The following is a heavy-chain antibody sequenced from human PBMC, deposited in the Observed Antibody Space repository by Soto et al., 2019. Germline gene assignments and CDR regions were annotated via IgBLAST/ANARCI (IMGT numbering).Heavy chain of an antibody. CDR1: GGTFSSYA. Sequence: QVQLVQSGAEVKKPGSSVKVSCKASGGTFSSYAISWVRQAPGQGLEWMGGIIPIFGTANYAQKFQGRVTITGDESTSTAYMELSSLRSEDTAVYYCARVAVSYDSTDLGGYFDYWGQGTLVTVSS. V-gene: IGHV1-69*01. CDR2: IIPIFGTA. D-gene: IGHD3-22*01. CDR3: ARVAVSYDSTDLGGYFDY. J-gene: IGHJ4*02.